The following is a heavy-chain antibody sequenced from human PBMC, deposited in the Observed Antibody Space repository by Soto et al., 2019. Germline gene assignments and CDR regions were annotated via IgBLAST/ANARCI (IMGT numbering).Heavy chain of an antibody. D-gene: IGHD3-22*01. CDR2: IYYSGST. CDR1: GGSISSGDYY. CDR3: ARVPDYYDSSGYYPTSVDY. J-gene: IGHJ4*02. V-gene: IGHV4-30-4*01. Sequence: SETPSLTCAVSGGSISSGDYYWSWIRQPPGKGLEWIGYIYYSGSTYYNPSLKSRVTISVDTSKNQFSLKLSSVTAADTAVYYCARVPDYYDSSGYYPTSVDYWGQGTLVTVSS.